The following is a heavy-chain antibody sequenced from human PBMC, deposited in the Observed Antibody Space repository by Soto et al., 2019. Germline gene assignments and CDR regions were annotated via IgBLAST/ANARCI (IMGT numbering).Heavy chain of an antibody. CDR1: GGSISSGGYY. Sequence: PSETLSLTCTVSGGSISSGGYYWSWIRQHPGKGLEWIGYIYYSGSTYYNPSLKSRVTITVDTSKNQFYLKLSSVTAADTAVYYCARIPRITIFGVVPYFDYWGQGTLVTVSS. CDR2: IYYSGST. CDR3: ARIPRITIFGVVPYFDY. D-gene: IGHD3-3*01. V-gene: IGHV4-31*03. J-gene: IGHJ4*02.